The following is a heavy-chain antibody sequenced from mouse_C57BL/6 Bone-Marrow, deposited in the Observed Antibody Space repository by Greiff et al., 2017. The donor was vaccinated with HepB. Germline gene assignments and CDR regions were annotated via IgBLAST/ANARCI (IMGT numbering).Heavy chain of an antibody. D-gene: IGHD1-1*01. CDR3: ARNYPGWYFDV. Sequence: QVQLKESGPELVKPGASVKISCKASGYAFSSSWMNWVKQRPGKGLEWIGRIYPGDGDTNYNGKFKGKATLTADKSSSTAYMQLSSLTSEDSAVYFCARNYPGWYFDVWGTGTTVTVSS. J-gene: IGHJ1*03. CDR2: IYPGDGDT. CDR1: GYAFSSSW. V-gene: IGHV1-82*01.